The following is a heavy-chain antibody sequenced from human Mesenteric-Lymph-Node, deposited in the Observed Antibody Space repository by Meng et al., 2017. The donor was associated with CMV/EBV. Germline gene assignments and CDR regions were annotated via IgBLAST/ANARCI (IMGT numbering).Heavy chain of an antibody. V-gene: IGHV1-18*04. J-gene: IGHJ4*02. CDR1: GYTFTGYY. D-gene: IGHD3-10*01. CDR3: ARDLDGSGSYYLPYY. CDR2: ISTYNGNT. Sequence: ASVKVSCKASGYTFTGYYMHWVRQAPGQGLEWMGRISTYNGNTNYAQKLQGRVTMTTDTSTNTAYMELTSLRSDDTAVYYCARDLDGSGSYYLPYYWGQGTLVTVSS.